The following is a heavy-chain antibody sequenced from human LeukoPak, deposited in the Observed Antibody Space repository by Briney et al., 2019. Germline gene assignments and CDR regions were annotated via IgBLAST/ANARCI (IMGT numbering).Heavy chain of an antibody. CDR2: IYPGDSDT. Sequence: GESLKISFKGSGYSFTSYWIGWGRPMPGKGLGWMGIIYPGDSDTRYSPSFQGQVTISADKSISTAYLQWSSLKASDTAMYYCARPLEMATIKGGFYYFDYWGQGTLVTVSS. V-gene: IGHV5-51*01. J-gene: IGHJ4*02. CDR1: GYSFTSYW. D-gene: IGHD5-24*01. CDR3: ARPLEMATIKGGFYYFDY.